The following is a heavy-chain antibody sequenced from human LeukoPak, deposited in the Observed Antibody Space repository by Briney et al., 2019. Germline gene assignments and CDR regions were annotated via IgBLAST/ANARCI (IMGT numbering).Heavy chain of an antibody. CDR1: GYTFTSYG. V-gene: IGHV1-46*01. J-gene: IGHJ4*02. D-gene: IGHD5-18*01. CDR3: AREIGPRQLHLWGSAFDY. Sequence: ASVKVSCKASGYTFTSYGISWVRQAPGQGLEWMGWINPSGGGTSYAQKFQGRLTMTRDTSTTTVYMELSSLRSEDTAMYYCAREIGPRQLHLWGSAFDYWGQGTLVTVSS. CDR2: INPSGGGT.